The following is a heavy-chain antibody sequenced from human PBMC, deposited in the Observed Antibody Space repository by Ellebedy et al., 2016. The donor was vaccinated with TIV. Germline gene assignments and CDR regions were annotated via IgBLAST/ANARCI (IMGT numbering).Heavy chain of an antibody. J-gene: IGHJ4*02. CDR3: ARGEDILYFDS. D-gene: IGHD3-9*01. CDR2: VHYSGGT. CDR1: GASISSSGYF. V-gene: IGHV4-39*07. Sequence: MPSETLSLTCTVSGASISSSGYFCAWLRQPPGAGLEWIGSVHYSGGTYYNPSLKSRLTISEDMSKNHFSLSLSSVTAADTAIYYCARGEDILYFDSWGQGTLVTVSS.